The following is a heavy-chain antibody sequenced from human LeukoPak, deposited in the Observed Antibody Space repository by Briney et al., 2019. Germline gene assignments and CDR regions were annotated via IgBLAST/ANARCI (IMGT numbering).Heavy chain of an antibody. CDR2: IYTSGST. CDR3: AGGILTTRRGYYYYYMDV. CDR1: GGSISSGSYY. V-gene: IGHV4-61*02. D-gene: IGHD3-9*01. J-gene: IGHJ6*03. Sequence: SQTLSLTCTVSGGSISSGSYYWSWIRQPAGKGLEWIGRIYTSGSTNYNPSLKSRVTISVDTSKNQFSLKLSSVTAADTAVYYCAGGILTTRRGYYYYYMDVWGKGTTVIISS.